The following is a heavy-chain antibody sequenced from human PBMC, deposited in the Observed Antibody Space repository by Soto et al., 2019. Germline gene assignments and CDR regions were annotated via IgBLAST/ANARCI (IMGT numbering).Heavy chain of an antibody. D-gene: IGHD6-19*01. CDR1: GFTFSSDA. CDR2: ISGSGGST. CDR3: AKDGTGSGWYGNYYYGMDV. Sequence: PGGALRLSCAAPGFTFSSDALSWGRQAPGEGLEGGSAISGSGGSTYYADAVKGRFTISRDNSKNTLYLQMNSLRAEDTAVYYCAKDGTGSGWYGNYYYGMDVWGQGTTVTVSS. J-gene: IGHJ6*02. V-gene: IGHV3-23*01.